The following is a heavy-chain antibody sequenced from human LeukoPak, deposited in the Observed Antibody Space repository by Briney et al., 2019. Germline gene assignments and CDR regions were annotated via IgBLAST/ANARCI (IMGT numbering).Heavy chain of an antibody. CDR1: GLTFSSHA. CDR3: AKAYSGYENFDY. CDR2: ISGSGGST. D-gene: IGHD5-12*01. Sequence: SGGSLRLSCAASGLTFSSHAMSWVRQAPGKGLEWVSAISGSGGSTYYADSVKGRFTISRDNSKNTLYLQMNSLRAEDTAVYYCAKAYSGYENFDYWGQGTLVTVSS. J-gene: IGHJ4*02. V-gene: IGHV3-23*01.